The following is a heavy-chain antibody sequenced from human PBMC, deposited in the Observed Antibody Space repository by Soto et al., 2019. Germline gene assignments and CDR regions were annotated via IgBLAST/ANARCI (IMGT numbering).Heavy chain of an antibody. CDR2: ISGSGGST. Sequence: GGSLRLSCAASGFTFSSYAMSWVRQAPGKGLEWVSAISGSGGSTYYADSVKGRFTISRDNSKNTLYLQMNSLRAEDTAVYYCAKDLYSNLRIYGMDVWGQGTTVTVSS. J-gene: IGHJ6*02. V-gene: IGHV3-23*01. D-gene: IGHD4-4*01. CDR3: AKDLYSNLRIYGMDV. CDR1: GFTFSSYA.